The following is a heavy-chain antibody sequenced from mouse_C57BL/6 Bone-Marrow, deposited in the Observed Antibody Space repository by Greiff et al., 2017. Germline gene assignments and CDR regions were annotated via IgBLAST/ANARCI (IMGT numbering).Heavy chain of an antibody. CDR3: ARIYYGSPMDD. CDR1: GFTFSDYY. V-gene: IGHV5-12*01. D-gene: IGHD2-2*01. Sequence: EVKLVESGGGLVQPGGSLKLSCAASGFTFSDYYMYWVRQTPEKRLEWVAYISNGGGSTYYPDTVKGRFTISRDNAKNTLYLQMSRLKSEDTAMYYCARIYYGSPMDDWGQGTSVTVSS. J-gene: IGHJ4*01. CDR2: ISNGGGST.